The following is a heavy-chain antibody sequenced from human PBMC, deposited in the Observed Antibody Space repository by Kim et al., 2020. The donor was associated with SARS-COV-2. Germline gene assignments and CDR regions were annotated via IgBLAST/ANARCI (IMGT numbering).Heavy chain of an antibody. V-gene: IGHV4-34*01. CDR2: INHSGST. J-gene: IGHJ4*02. D-gene: IGHD5-18*01. CDR1: GGSFSGYY. Sequence: SETLSLTCAVYGGSFSGYYWSWIRQPPGKGLEWIGEINHSGSTNYNPSLKSRVTISVDTSKNQFSLKLSSVTAADTAVYYCARQRGAVYSYGYPYFDYWGQGTLVTVSS. CDR3: ARQRGAVYSYGYPYFDY.